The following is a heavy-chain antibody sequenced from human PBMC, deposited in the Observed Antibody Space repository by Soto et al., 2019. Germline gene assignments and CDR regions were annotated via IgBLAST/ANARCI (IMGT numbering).Heavy chain of an antibody. Sequence: QVQLVQSGAEVKKPGASVKVSCKASGNTFTSYSISWVRQAPGQGLQWMGWISAYNGNTNYAQKLQGRVTMTTDTSTSTAYMELRSLRSDDTAVYYCARDYYGSGSYSNWFDPWGQGTLVTVSS. V-gene: IGHV1-18*01. CDR1: GNTFTSYS. CDR3: ARDYYGSGSYSNWFDP. J-gene: IGHJ5*02. D-gene: IGHD3-10*01. CDR2: ISAYNGNT.